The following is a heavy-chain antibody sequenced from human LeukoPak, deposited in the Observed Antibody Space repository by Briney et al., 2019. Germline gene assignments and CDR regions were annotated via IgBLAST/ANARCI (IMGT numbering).Heavy chain of an antibody. CDR1: GFTSSSYE. J-gene: IGHJ5*02. V-gene: IGHV3-48*03. CDR3: ARVPFGYYDNSPPP. CDR2: ISSSSNII. D-gene: IGHD3-22*01. Sequence: GGSLRLSCAASGFTSSSYEMSWGRQAPGRGLWWGSYISSSSNIIYYADSANGRFTISTDTAKNSLYLQMNSLSAEDTAVYYCARVPFGYYDNSPPPWGQGTLVTVSS.